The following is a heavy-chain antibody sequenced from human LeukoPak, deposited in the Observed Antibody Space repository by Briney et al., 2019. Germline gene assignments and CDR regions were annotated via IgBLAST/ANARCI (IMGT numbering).Heavy chain of an antibody. Sequence: SETLSLTCTVSGGSISSGSYYWGWIRQPPGMGLEWIGTIYYSGNTYYNPSLKSRVTMSVDTSKNQFSLKLSSVTAADTAVYYCARRASGSYYPFDYWGQGTLVTVSS. CDR3: ARRASGSYYPFDY. J-gene: IGHJ4*02. CDR1: GGSISSGSYY. V-gene: IGHV4-39*01. D-gene: IGHD1-26*01. CDR2: IYYSGNT.